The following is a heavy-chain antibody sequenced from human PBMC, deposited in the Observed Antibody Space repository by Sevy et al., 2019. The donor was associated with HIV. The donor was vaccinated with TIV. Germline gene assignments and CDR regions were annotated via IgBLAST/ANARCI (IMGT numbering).Heavy chain of an antibody. Sequence: SETLSLTCTVSGGSITTTDYYWSWIRQAPRKGLDWIGYIHYSGNTYYNPSLKSRLTMSVDTSRNQFSQKLNSVTDADTARYYCTSGVGGRGVRITLGGVKYAFDFWGQGRMVTVSS. D-gene: IGHD3-16*01. CDR2: IHYSGNT. V-gene: IGHV4-30-4*01. J-gene: IGHJ3*01. CDR1: GGSITTTDYY. CDR3: TSGVGGRGVRITLGGVKYAFDF.